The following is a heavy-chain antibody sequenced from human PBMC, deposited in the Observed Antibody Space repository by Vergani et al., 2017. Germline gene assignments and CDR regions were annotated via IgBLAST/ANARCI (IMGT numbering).Heavy chain of an antibody. J-gene: IGHJ4*02. CDR3: ARGWSGYSTSWFFEY. D-gene: IGHD6-13*01. V-gene: IGHV1-2*02. CDR1: GYTFAGYN. CDR2: INPNSGGT. Sequence: QVQLVQSGAEVKKPGASVKVSCKASGYTFAGYNIHWVRQAPGQRLELMGWINPNSGGTNYAQKFQGRVTMNRETSINTAYMELSRLRSEDTAVDYFARGWSGYSTSWFFEYWGQGTLVTVSS.